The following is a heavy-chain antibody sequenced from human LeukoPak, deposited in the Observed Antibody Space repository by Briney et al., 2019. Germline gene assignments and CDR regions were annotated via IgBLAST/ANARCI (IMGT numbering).Heavy chain of an antibody. CDR2: VYYSGTT. CDR1: GGSISSSNW. J-gene: IGHJ3*02. D-gene: IGHD2-2*01. CDR3: VRSYCSSSTCYAVGAFDI. Sequence: PSGTLSLTCAVSGGSISSSNWWSWVRQPPGKGLEWIGSVYYSGTTYCNPSLKSRVTISVDTSKNQFSLKLNSVTAADTAVYYCVRSYCSSSTCYAVGAFDIWGQGTMVTVSS. V-gene: IGHV4-4*02.